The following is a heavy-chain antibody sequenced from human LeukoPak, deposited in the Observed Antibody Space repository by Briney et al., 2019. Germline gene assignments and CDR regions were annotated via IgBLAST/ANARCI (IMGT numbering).Heavy chain of an antibody. CDR3: ARLEEEVDEMATRTYNWFDP. Sequence: PSETLSLTCTVSGGSISSSSYYWGWIRQPPGKGLEWIGSIYYSGSTYYNPSLKSRVTISVDTSKNQFSLKLSSVTAADTAVYYCARLEEEVDEMATRTYNWFDPWGQGTLVTVSS. V-gene: IGHV4-39*01. CDR2: IYYSGST. D-gene: IGHD5-24*01. J-gene: IGHJ5*02. CDR1: GGSISSSSYY.